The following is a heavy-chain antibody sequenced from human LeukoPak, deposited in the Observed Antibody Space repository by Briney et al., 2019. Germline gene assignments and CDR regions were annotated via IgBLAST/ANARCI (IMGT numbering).Heavy chain of an antibody. CDR3: ARLQKRDSRDY. Sequence: PGGSLRLSCAASGFTFSSYSMSWVRQAPGKGLEWVANIKEDGSEKYHVDSVKGRFTVSRDNAKNSLYLQMNSLRAEDTAVYYCARLQKRDSRDYWGQGTLVTVSS. V-gene: IGHV3-7*02. J-gene: IGHJ4*02. CDR2: IKEDGSEK. D-gene: IGHD5-24*01. CDR1: GFTFSSYS.